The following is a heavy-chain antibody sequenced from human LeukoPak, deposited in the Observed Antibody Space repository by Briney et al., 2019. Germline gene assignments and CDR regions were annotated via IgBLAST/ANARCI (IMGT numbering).Heavy chain of an antibody. CDR1: GYTFTGYY. D-gene: IGHD3-16*01. CDR3: ARGRIMITFGGVADAFDI. V-gene: IGHV1-2*02. Sequence: ASVKVSCKASGYTFTGYYMHWVRQAPGQGLEWMGWINPNSGGTNYAQKFQGRVTMTRDTPISTAYMELSRLRSDDTAVYYCARGRIMITFGGVADAFDIWGQGTMVTVSS. J-gene: IGHJ3*02. CDR2: INPNSGGT.